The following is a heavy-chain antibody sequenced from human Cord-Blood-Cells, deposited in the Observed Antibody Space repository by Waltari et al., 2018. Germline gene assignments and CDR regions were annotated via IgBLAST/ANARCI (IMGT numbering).Heavy chain of an antibody. CDR1: GYTFTGYY. J-gene: IGHJ4*02. Sequence: QVQLVQSGAEVKKPGASVKVSCKASGYTFTGYYMHWVRQAPGQGLEWRGWINPNSGGTNDAQKFQGRGTMTRDTSISTAYMELGRLRSDDTAVYYCARDGGSGSYGTDYWGQGTLVTVSS. CDR3: ARDGGSGSYGTDY. D-gene: IGHD1-26*01. V-gene: IGHV1-2*02. CDR2: INPNSGGT.